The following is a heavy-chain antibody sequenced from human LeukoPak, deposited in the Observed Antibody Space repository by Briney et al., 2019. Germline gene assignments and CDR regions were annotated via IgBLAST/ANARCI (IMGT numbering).Heavy chain of an antibody. CDR1: GGSISSGGYS. Sequence: PSETLSLTCAVSGGSISSGGYSWRWIRQPPGKGLEWIGYIYHSGSTYYNPSLKSRVTISVDRSKNQFSLKLSSVTAADTAVYYCATESYYYDSSGHVNDAFDIWGQGTMVTVSS. D-gene: IGHD3-22*01. J-gene: IGHJ3*02. V-gene: IGHV4-30-2*01. CDR2: IYHSGST. CDR3: ATESYYYDSSGHVNDAFDI.